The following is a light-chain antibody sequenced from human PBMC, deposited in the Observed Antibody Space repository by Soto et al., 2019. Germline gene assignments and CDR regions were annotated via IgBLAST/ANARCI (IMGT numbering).Light chain of an antibody. CDR2: GAS. Sequence: EIGLTQPPVTLSLSPVETATLYFRAGQRVSSSSLAWYQQKRGQAPRLLIHGASNRATGIPDRFSGSGSGTDFTLTISRLEPEDFAVYYCQQYGGSPRTFGQGTKVDIK. J-gene: IGKJ1*01. V-gene: IGKV3-20*01. CDR3: QQYGGSPRT. CDR1: QRVSSSS.